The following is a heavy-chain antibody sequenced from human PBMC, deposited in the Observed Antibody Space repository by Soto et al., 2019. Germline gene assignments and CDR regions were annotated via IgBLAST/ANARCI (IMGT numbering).Heavy chain of an antibody. J-gene: IGHJ4*02. CDR2: ISGSDAST. Sequence: EVQLLESGGGLVQPGGSLRLSCAASGFIFSSYAMSWVRQAPGKGLEWVSAISGSDASTYYADSVKGRFTISRDNSKNTLYLQMNSLRAEDTAVYYCMLQTLWCWGQGTLVTVSS. V-gene: IGHV3-23*01. CDR1: GFIFSSYA. D-gene: IGHD2-21*01. CDR3: MLQTLWC.